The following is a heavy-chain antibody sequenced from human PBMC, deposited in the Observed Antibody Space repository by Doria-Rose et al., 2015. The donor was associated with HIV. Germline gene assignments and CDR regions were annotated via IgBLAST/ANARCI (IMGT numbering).Heavy chain of an antibody. D-gene: IGHD3-10*01. V-gene: IGHV3-21*01. J-gene: IGHJ4*02. CDR2: ISSTSAYI. Sequence: VQLVQSGGGLVRPGGSLRLSCATSGFTFSSHRIHWVRQAPGKWLEWVSSISSTSAYINYADSVRGRFTISRDNARNSLYLQMDSLRAEDTAIYYCATGVTLDYWGQGTLVTVSS. CDR1: GFTFSSHR. CDR3: ATGVTLDY.